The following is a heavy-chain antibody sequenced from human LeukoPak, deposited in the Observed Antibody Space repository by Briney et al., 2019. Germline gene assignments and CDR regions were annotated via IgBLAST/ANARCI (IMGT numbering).Heavy chain of an antibody. D-gene: IGHD4-11*01. Sequence: PSETLSLTCTVSGGSISSYYWSWIRQPPVKGLEWIGYIYYSGITNYNPSLKSRVTISVDTSKKQISLKLSSVTAADTAVYYCATVETFDIWGQGTMVTVSS. V-gene: IGHV4-59*08. J-gene: IGHJ3*02. CDR1: GGSISSYY. CDR2: IYYSGIT. CDR3: ATVETFDI.